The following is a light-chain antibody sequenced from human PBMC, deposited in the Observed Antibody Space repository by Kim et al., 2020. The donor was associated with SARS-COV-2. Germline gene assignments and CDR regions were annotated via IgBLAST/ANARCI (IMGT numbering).Light chain of an antibody. CDR2: GDS. J-gene: IGLJ2*01. Sequence: QSALTQPPSVSGSPGQRVTISCTGSSTDIGADYVVHWYQQHPGTAPKLLIYGDSNRPSGVPDRFSGSKSGTSASLAITGLQAEDEADYYCQSYDSSISPLVVFGGGTKLTVL. CDR3: QSYDSSISPLVV. V-gene: IGLV1-40*01. CDR1: STDIGADYV.